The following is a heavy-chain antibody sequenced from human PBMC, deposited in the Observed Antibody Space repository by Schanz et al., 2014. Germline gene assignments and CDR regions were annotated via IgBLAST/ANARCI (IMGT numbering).Heavy chain of an antibody. V-gene: IGHV1-8*01. CDR3: AYYDVLTGFDY. CDR2: MNPNSGNT. D-gene: IGHD3-9*01. Sequence: QVQLVQSGAEVKKPGASVKVSCTASGYTFTSYDINWVRQAPGQGLEWMGWMNPNSGNTGYAQKFQGRVTMTRNTYMSTAYIELHIVTSEDTAVYYCAYYDVLTGFDYWGQGTQVTVSS. CDR1: GYTFTSYD. J-gene: IGHJ4*02.